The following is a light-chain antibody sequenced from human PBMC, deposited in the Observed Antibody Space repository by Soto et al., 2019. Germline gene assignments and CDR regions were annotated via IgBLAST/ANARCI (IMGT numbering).Light chain of an antibody. CDR1: SNNVGNYNL. CDR2: EVY. V-gene: IGLV2-23*02. J-gene: IGLJ1*01. CDR3: CSYAGSDTYV. Sequence: QSALTQPASVSGSPGQSITISCTGTSNNVGNYNLVSWYQQHPGKAPKLMIYEVYKRPPGVSNRFSGSKSGITASLTISGRQAEDEGDYYCCSYAGSDTYVFGTGTKVTVL.